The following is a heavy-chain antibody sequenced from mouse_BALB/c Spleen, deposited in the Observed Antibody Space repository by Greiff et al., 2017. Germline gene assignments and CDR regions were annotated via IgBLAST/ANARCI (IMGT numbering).Heavy chain of an antibody. Sequence: EVQGVESGGGLVQPGGSLKLSCAASGFTFSSYGMSWVRQTPDKRLELVATINSNGGSTYYPDSVKGRFTISRDNAKNTLYLQMSSLKSEDTAMYYCARDGGDTSAWFAYWGQGTLVTVSA. CDR2: INSNGGST. CDR3: ARDGGDTSAWFAY. J-gene: IGHJ3*01. V-gene: IGHV5-6-3*01. CDR1: GFTFSSYG.